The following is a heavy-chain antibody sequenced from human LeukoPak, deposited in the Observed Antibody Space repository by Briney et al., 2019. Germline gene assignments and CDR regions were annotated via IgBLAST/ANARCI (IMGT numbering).Heavy chain of an antibody. CDR2: IYYSGST. CDR1: GGSISSGGYY. CDR3: ARLAIAVAGTGSADYYYYGMDV. Sequence: SQTLSLTCTVSGGSISSGGYYWSWIRQHPGKGLEWIGSIYYSGSTYYNPSLKSRVTISVDTSKNQFSLKLSSVTAADTAVYYCARLAIAVAGTGSADYYYYGMDVWGQGTTVTVSS. D-gene: IGHD6-19*01. J-gene: IGHJ6*02. V-gene: IGHV4-30-2*03.